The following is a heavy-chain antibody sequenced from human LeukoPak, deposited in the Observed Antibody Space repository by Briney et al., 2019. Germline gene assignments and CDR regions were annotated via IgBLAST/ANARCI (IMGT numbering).Heavy chain of an antibody. Sequence: PGGSLRLSCAAPGFSVSGNYMSWVRQAPGKGLEWVSAIYSGGATYYTDSVKGRFTMSRHTSKNTLDLQMNSLRVEDTAVYYCARWKMEGIVVDVFDIWGQGTRVTVSS. CDR3: ARWKMEGIVVDVFDI. J-gene: IGHJ3*02. CDR1: GFSVSGNY. D-gene: IGHD3-22*01. CDR2: IYSGGAT. V-gene: IGHV3-53*04.